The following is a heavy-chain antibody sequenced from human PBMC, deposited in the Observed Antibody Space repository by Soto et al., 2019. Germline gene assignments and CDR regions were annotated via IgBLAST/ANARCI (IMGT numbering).Heavy chain of an antibody. J-gene: IGHJ6*02. CDR2: IYWDDDK. CDR1: GFSLSTSGVG. D-gene: IGHD3-10*01. V-gene: IGHV2-5*02. CDR3: AHTSPGDPRYYYYGMDV. Sequence: QITLKESGPTLVKPTQTLTLTCTFSGFSLSTSGVGVGWIRQPPGKALEWLALIYWDDDKRYSPSLKSRLTITKDDSKNQVVLTMTIMDPVDTATYYCAHTSPGDPRYYYYGMDVWGQGTTVTVSS.